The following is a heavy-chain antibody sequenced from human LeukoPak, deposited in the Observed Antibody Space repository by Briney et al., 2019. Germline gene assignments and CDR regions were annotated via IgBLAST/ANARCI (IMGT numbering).Heavy chain of an antibody. CDR1: GFTFSSYE. CDR2: ISSSGSTI. V-gene: IGHV3-48*03. J-gene: IGHJ4*02. Sequence: GGSLRLSCAASGFTFSSYEMNWVRQAPGKGLEWVSYISSSGSTIYYADSVKGRFTISRDNAKNSLYLQMNSLRAEDTAVYYCAGSPVLLWFGELTKVDYWGQGTLVNVSS. CDR3: AGSPVLLWFGELTKVDY. D-gene: IGHD3-10*01.